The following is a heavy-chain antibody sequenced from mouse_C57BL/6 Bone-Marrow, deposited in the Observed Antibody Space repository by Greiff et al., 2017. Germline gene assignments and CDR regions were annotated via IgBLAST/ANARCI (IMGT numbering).Heavy chain of an antibody. Sequence: EVKLVESGGGLVQPGGSLSLSCAASGFTFTDYYMSWVRQPPGKALEWLGFIRNKANGYTTEYSASVKGRFTISRDNSQSILYLQMNALRAEDSATYYCARYRTVVATYYAMDYWGQGTSVTVSS. CDR3: ARYRTVVATYYAMDY. CDR1: GFTFTDYY. V-gene: IGHV7-3*01. CDR2: IRNKANGYTT. J-gene: IGHJ4*01. D-gene: IGHD1-1*01.